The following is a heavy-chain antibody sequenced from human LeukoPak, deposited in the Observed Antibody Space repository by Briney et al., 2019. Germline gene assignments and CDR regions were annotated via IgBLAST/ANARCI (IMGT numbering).Heavy chain of an antibody. CDR3: ARGEAFDI. CDR2: IYYSGST. J-gene: IGHJ3*02. CDR1: GGSISSYY. D-gene: IGHD1-26*01. V-gene: IGHV4-59*01. Sequence: SETLSLTCTVSGGSISSYYWSWIRQPPGKGLEWSGYIYYSGSTTYNPSLKSRVNISVDTSKNQFSLKLSSVTAADTAVYYCARGEAFDIWGQGTMVTVSS.